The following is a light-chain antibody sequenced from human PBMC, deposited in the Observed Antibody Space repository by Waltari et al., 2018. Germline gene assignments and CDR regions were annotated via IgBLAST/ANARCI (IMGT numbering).Light chain of an antibody. J-gene: IGLJ2*01. CDR1: SSAVGGYNL. CDR3: SSYAGSNIVV. V-gene: IGLV2-8*01. CDR2: EVT. Sequence: QSALTQPPSASGSPGQSVTISCTRTSSAVGGYNLVSWYQQHPGKAPKLMIYEVTKRPSGVPDRFSGSKSVNTASLTLSGLQAEDEADYYCSSYAGSNIVVFGGGTKLTVL.